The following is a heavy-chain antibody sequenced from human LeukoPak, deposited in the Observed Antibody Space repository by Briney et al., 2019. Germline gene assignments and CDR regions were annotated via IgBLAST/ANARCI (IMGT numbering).Heavy chain of an antibody. CDR2: IYYSGST. CDR1: GGSISSGGYY. Sequence: IPSQTLSLTCTVSGGSISSGGYYWSWIRQHPGKGLEWIGYIYYSGSTYYNPSLKSRVTISVDTSKNQFSLKLSSVTAADTAVYYCARIDRAVAGTIDYWGQGTLVTVSS. D-gene: IGHD6-19*01. CDR3: ARIDRAVAGTIDY. J-gene: IGHJ4*02. V-gene: IGHV4-31*03.